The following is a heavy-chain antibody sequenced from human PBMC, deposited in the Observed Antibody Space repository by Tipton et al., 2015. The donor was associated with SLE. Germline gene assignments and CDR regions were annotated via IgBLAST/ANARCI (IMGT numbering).Heavy chain of an antibody. CDR3: ASRLGSWYGIAP. Sequence: SLRLSCAASGFTFSSYAMSWVRQAPGKGLEWVSRINSDGSSTSYADSVKGRFTISRDNAKNTLYLQMNSLRAEDTAVYYCASRLGSWYGIAPWGQGTLVTVSS. CDR2: INSDGSST. J-gene: IGHJ5*02. D-gene: IGHD6-13*01. CDR1: GFTFSSYA. V-gene: IGHV3-74*01.